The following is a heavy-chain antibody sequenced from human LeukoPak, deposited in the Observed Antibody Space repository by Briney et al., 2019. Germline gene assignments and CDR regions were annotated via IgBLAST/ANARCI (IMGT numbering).Heavy chain of an antibody. CDR1: GYSISSGYY. CDR2: IYHSGST. J-gene: IGHJ4*02. CDR3: ARGPGSRGS. V-gene: IGHV4-38-2*02. Sequence: NASETLSLTCTVSGYSISSGYYWGWIRQPPGKGLEWIGSIYHSGSTYYNPSLKSRVTISVDTSKNQFSLKLGSVPASDSAVYYCARGPGSRGSWGQGTLVTVSS. D-gene: IGHD2-15*01.